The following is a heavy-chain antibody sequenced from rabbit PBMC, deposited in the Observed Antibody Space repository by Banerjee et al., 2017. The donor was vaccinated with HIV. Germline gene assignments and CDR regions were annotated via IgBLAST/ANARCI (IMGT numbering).Heavy chain of an antibody. CDR1: GFSFSSSYW. D-gene: IGHD1-1*01. CDR3: ARSADLTYYHL. J-gene: IGHJ4*01. V-gene: IGHV1S45*01. CDR2: INTSSGNT. Sequence: QQQLEESGGGLVKPGGTLTLTCTASGFSFSSSYWIYWVRQAPGKGLEWIACINTSSGNTVYANWAKGRFTISKTSSTTVTLQMTSLTAADTAIYFCARSADLTYYHLWGQGTLVTVS.